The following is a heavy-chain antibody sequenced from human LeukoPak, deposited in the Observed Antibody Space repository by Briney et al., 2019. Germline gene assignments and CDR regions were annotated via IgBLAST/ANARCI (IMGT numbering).Heavy chain of an antibody. CDR3: ARDPTYFDWLLTGYQQPPNNWFDP. V-gene: IGHV4-59*01. CDR2: IYYSGST. D-gene: IGHD3-9*01. CDR1: GGSIGSYY. J-gene: IGHJ5*02. Sequence: SETLSLTCTVSGGSIGSYYWSWIRQPPGKGLEWIGYIYYSGSTNYNPSLKSRVTISVDTSKNQFSLKLSSVTAADTAVYYCARDPTYFDWLLTGYQQPPNNWFDPWGQGTLVTVSS.